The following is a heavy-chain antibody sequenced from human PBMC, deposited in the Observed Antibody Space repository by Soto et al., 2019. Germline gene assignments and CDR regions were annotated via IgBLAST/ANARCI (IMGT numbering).Heavy chain of an antibody. V-gene: IGHV3-23*01. CDR1: GVTFSSYA. J-gene: IGHJ3*02. D-gene: IGHD3-22*01. Sequence: PGGSLRLSCAASGVTFSSYAMSWVRQAPGKGLEWVSAISGSGGSTYYADSVKGRFTISRDNSKNTLYLQMNSLRAEDTAVYYCARVTMIVVVADAFDIWGQGTMVTVSS. CDR2: ISGSGGST. CDR3: ARVTMIVVVADAFDI.